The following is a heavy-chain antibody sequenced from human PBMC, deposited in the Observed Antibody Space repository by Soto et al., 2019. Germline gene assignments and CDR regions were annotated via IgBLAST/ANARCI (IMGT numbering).Heavy chain of an antibody. Sequence: GGSLRLSCAASGFTFSIYSMNWFRQAPGKGLEWVSSISSSSSYIYYADSVKGRFTISRDNAKNSLYLQMNSLRAEDTAVYYCARDPVAVAGHPIVDYWGQGTLVTVSS. CDR1: GFTFSIYS. D-gene: IGHD6-19*01. V-gene: IGHV3-21*01. CDR3: ARDPVAVAGHPIVDY. J-gene: IGHJ4*02. CDR2: ISSSSSYI.